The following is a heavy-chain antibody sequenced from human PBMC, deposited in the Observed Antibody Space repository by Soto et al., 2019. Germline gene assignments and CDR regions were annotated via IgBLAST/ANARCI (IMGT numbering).Heavy chain of an antibody. J-gene: IGHJ5*02. V-gene: IGHV3-23*01. CDR3: AKNQRAQPLFGFDP. CDR2: ISGSGGST. Sequence: GGSLRLSCAASGFAFSSYAMSWVRQAPGKGLEWVSAISGSGGSTYYADSVKGRFTISRDNSKNTLYLQMNSLRAEDTAVYYCAKNQRAQPLFGFDPWGQGXLVTVS. D-gene: IGHD3-10*02. CDR1: GFAFSSYA.